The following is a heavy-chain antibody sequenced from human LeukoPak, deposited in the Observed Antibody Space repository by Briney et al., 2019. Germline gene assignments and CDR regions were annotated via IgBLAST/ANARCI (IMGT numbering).Heavy chain of an antibody. Sequence: GGSLRLSCAASGFTFSNAWMSWVRQAPGKGLEWVSYISSSSSAIYYADSVKGRFTISRDNAKNSLYLQMDSLRAADTAVYYCARGLPHDYWGQGTLVTVSS. CDR3: ARGLPHDY. J-gene: IGHJ4*02. V-gene: IGHV3-48*01. CDR2: ISSSSSAI. CDR1: GFTFSNAW.